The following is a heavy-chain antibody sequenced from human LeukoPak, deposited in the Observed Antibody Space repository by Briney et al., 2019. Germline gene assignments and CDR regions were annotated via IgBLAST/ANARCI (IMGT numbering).Heavy chain of an antibody. V-gene: IGHV1-8*01. D-gene: IGHD6-19*01. CDR1: GYTFTSYD. CDR2: MNPNSGNT. J-gene: IGHJ6*02. Sequence: EASVTVSCKASGYTFTSYDINWVRQATGQGLEWMGWMNPNSGNTGYAQKFQGRVTMTRNTSISTAYMELSRLRSEDTAVYYCARRAEYSSGWYPHYYYYGMDVWGQGTTVTVSS. CDR3: ARRAEYSSGWYPHYYYYGMDV.